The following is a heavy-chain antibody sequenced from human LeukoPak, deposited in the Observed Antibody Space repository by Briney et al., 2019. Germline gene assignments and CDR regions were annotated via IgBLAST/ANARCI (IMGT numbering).Heavy chain of an antibody. CDR3: ARDDGYNFWYFDY. D-gene: IGHD5-24*01. Sequence: SETLSLTCTVSGGSISSYYWSRIRQPPGKGLEWIAYMYYSGSTNYNPSLKSRVTISVDTSKNQFSLKLSSVTAADTAVYYCARDDGYNFWYFDYWGQGTLVTVSS. CDR2: MYYSGST. V-gene: IGHV4-59*01. CDR1: GGSISSYY. J-gene: IGHJ4*02.